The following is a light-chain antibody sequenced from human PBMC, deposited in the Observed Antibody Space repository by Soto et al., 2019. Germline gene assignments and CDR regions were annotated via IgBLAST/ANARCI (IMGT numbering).Light chain of an antibody. CDR2: QVS. J-gene: IGKJ2*01. V-gene: IGKV2-30*01. CDR1: QSLIYSDGNTY. Sequence: DVVMTQSPLSLPVTLGQPASISCRSSQSLIYSDGNTYLNWFQQRPGQSPRRLIYQVSNRDSGVPDRFSCSGSGTDFTLKISRVEAEDVGFYYCMQGTHWPPTFGQGTNLEIK. CDR3: MQGTHWPPT.